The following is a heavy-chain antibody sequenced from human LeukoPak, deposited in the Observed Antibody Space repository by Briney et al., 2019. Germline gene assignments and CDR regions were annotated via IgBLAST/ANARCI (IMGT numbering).Heavy chain of an antibody. Sequence: SETLSLTXIVSGYSIGSDFYWGWIRQPPGKGLEWIASIYRSGNTYSNSSLKSRVRMSIDTSKNHFSLRLTSVTAADTAVYYCARHSVASPSDAWGPGTLVTVSS. D-gene: IGHD2-21*01. CDR3: ARHSVASPSDA. CDR1: GYSIGSDFY. CDR2: IYRSGNT. V-gene: IGHV4-38-2*02. J-gene: IGHJ5*02.